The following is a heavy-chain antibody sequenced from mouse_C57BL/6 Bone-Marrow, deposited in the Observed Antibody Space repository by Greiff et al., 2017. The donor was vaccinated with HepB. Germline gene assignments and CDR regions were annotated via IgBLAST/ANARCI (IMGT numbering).Heavy chain of an antibody. Sequence: DVHLVESGEGLVKPGGSLKLSCAASGFTFSSYAMSWVRQTPEKRLEWVAYISSGGDYIYYADTVKGRFTISRDNARNTLYLQMSSLKSEDTAMYYCTRDIYYAFAYWGQGTLVTVSA. CDR2: ISSGGDYI. V-gene: IGHV5-9-1*02. CDR1: GFTFSSYA. J-gene: IGHJ3*01. D-gene: IGHD2-1*01. CDR3: TRDIYYAFAY.